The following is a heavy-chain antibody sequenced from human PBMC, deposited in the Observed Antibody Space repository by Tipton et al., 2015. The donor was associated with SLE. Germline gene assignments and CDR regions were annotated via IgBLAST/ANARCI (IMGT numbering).Heavy chain of an antibody. Sequence: TLSLTCAVYGGSFSGYYWSWIRQPPGKGLEWIGEINHSGSTNYNPSLKSRVTMSVDTSKNQFSLKLSSVTAADTAVYYCARVRPPLSIFGVVKGTDYYYMDVWGKGTTVTVSS. V-gene: IGHV4-34*01. D-gene: IGHD3-3*01. CDR1: GGSFSGYY. CDR2: INHSGST. CDR3: ARVRPPLSIFGVVKGTDYYYMDV. J-gene: IGHJ6*03.